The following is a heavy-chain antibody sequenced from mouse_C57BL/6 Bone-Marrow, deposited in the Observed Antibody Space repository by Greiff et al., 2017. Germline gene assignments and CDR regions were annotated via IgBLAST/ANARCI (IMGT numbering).Heavy chain of an antibody. V-gene: IGHV5-12*01. CDR1: GFTFSDYY. Sequence: VQLKESGGGLVQPGGSLTLSCAASGFTFSDYYMYWVRQTPEKRLVWVAYISNGGGSTYYPDTVKGRFTISRDNAKNTLYLQMSRLKSEDTAMYYCARQGGYGNGDYWGQGTTLTVSA. J-gene: IGHJ2*01. D-gene: IGHD2-10*02. CDR3: ARQGGYGNGDY. CDR2: ISNGGGST.